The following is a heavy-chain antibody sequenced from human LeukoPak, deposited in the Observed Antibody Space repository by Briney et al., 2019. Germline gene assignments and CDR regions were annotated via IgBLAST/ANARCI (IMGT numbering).Heavy chain of an antibody. Sequence: PGGSLRLSCAASGFTFSRYEMNWVRQAPGKGLEWVSYISSSGSSIYYADSVKGRFTISRDNAKNSLYLQMNSLRAEDTAVYYCAGRAYSSSATKPSYFDYWGQGTLVTVSS. J-gene: IGHJ4*02. CDR3: AGRAYSSSATKPSYFDY. CDR1: GFTFSRYE. D-gene: IGHD6-6*01. V-gene: IGHV3-48*03. CDR2: ISSSGSSI.